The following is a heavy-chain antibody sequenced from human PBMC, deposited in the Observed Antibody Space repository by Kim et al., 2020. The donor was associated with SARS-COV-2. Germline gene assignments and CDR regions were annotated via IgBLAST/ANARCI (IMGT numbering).Heavy chain of an antibody. J-gene: IGHJ4*01. CDR3: ASIYCSSTSCYYEY. V-gene: IGHV4-38-2*02. Sequence: SETLSLTCTVSGYSISSGYYWGWIRQPPGKGLEWIGSIYHSGSTYYNPSLKSRVTISVDTSKNQFSLKLSSVTAADTAVYYCASIYCSSTSCYYEYWGQGTLVTVSS. CDR2: IYHSGST. D-gene: IGHD2-2*01. CDR1: GYSISSGYY.